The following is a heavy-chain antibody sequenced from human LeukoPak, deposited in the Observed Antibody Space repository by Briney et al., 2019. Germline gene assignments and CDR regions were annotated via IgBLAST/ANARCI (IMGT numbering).Heavy chain of an antibody. V-gene: IGHV4-30-2*01. D-gene: IGHD2-21*02. CDR2: IYHSGST. CDR3: ARETVTATGAHFDY. Sequence: SETLSLTCAVSGGSISSGGYSWSWIRQPPGKGLEWIGYIYHSGSTYYNPTLKSRVTISADRSKNQFSLKLSSVTAADTAVYYCARETVTATGAHFDYWGQGTLVTVSS. J-gene: IGHJ4*02. CDR1: GGSISSGGYS.